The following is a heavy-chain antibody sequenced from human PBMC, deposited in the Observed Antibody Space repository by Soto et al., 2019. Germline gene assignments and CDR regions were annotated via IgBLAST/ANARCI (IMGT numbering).Heavy chain of an antibody. J-gene: IGHJ4*02. V-gene: IGHV4-59*01. Sequence: SETLSLTCTVSGGSISSYYWSWIRQPPGKGLEWIVYIYYSGSTNYNPSLKSRVTISVDTSKNQFSLKLSSVTAADTAVYYCARAGPHYDFWSGPYYFDYWGQGTLVTVS. D-gene: IGHD3-3*01. CDR2: IYYSGST. CDR1: GGSISSYY. CDR3: ARAGPHYDFWSGPYYFDY.